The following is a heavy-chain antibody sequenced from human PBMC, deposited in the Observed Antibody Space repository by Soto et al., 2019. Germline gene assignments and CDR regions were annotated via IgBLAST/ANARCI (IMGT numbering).Heavy chain of an antibody. V-gene: IGHV4-4*02. Sequence: QVQLQESGPGLVKPSETLALTCTVSGAPITTTKWWAWVRLPPGKGLEWIGELSRGDERSSNPSLEGRFTMSPDKSNTLFSLKLTSVTAAATASYYCATQTISYTWGVWGRGTSVTVSS. J-gene: IGHJ6*02. CDR3: ATQTISYTWGV. CDR2: LSRGDER. CDR1: GAPITTTKW. D-gene: IGHD3-16*01.